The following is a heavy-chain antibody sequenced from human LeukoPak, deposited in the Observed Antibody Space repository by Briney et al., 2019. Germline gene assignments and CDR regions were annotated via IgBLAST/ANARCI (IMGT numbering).Heavy chain of an antibody. CDR2: ISAYNGNT. J-gene: IGHJ6*03. D-gene: IGHD6-6*01. Sequence: ASVKVSCKASGYTFTSYGISWVLQAPGQGLEWMGWISAYNGNTNYAQKLQGRVTMTTDTSTSTAYMELRSLRSDDTAVYYCARERGAARPFSSYYYYYMDVWGKGTTVTVSS. CDR1: GYTFTSYG. CDR3: ARERGAARPFSSYYYYYMDV. V-gene: IGHV1-18*01.